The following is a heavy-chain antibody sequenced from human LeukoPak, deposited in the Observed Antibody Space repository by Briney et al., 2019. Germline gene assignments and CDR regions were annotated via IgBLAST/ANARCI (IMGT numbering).Heavy chain of an antibody. J-gene: IGHJ4*02. CDR1: GYTFTRYS. CDR3: ARIQSRIIAARPGNPAFDY. Sequence: EASVKVSCKASGYTFTRYSFTWVRQAPGQGLEWMGWISTYNANTKYTQKLQGRVTMTTDTSTNTAYLELRSLRSDDTAVYYCARIQSRIIAARPGNPAFDYWGRGTLVTISS. D-gene: IGHD6-6*01. V-gene: IGHV1-18*01. CDR2: ISTYNANT.